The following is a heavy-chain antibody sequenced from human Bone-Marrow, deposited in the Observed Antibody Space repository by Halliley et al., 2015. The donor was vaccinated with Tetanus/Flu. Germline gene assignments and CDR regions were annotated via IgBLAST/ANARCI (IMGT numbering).Heavy chain of an antibody. Sequence: KGLEGIGWVHYSGYTNYNPSLKNRVAISMDTSKNQYSLRLTSVTAADTAMYYCAREYSSFDYWGQGTLVTVSS. CDR2: VHYSGYT. V-gene: IGHV4-59*01. J-gene: IGHJ4*02. D-gene: IGHD6-19*01. CDR3: AREYSSFDY.